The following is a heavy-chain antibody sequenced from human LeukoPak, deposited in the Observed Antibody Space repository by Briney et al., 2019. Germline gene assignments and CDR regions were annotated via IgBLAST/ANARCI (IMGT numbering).Heavy chain of an antibody. CDR3: ARRGYSYSVAY. Sequence: GESLKTSCKGFGDSFTRYWIGWVRQMPGKGLEWMGIIYPGDSDTRYSPSFQGQVTISVDKSISTAYLQWSSLKASDTAMYYCARRGYSYSVAYWGQGTLVTVSS. V-gene: IGHV5-51*01. CDR2: IYPGDSDT. CDR1: GDSFTRYW. J-gene: IGHJ4*02. D-gene: IGHD5-18*01.